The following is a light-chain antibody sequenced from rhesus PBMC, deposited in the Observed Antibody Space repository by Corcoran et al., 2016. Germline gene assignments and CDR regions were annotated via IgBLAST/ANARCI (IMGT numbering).Light chain of an antibody. V-gene: IGKV3-24*01. CDR2: GAS. Sequence: EIVMTQSPATLSLSPGERATLSCRASQSVSSSLAWYQQKPGQAPRLLIYGASSRATGIPDRFSGSGSGTDFTLTISSLEPEEVAVYYCLQHSNWPWTFGQGTKVEIK. J-gene: IGKJ1*01. CDR3: LQHSNWPWT. CDR1: QSVSSS.